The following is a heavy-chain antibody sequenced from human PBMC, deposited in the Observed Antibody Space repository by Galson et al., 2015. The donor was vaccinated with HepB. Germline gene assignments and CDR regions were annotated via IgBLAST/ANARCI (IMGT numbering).Heavy chain of an antibody. CDR1: YGSFSGYY. J-gene: IGHJ4*02. Sequence: TLSLTCAVYYGSFSGYYWSWIRQPPGKGLEWIGEINHSGSTNYNPSLKSRVTISVDTSKNQFSLKLSSVTAADTAVYYCARGPGVRNTMVRGLYYFDYWGQGTLVTVSS. D-gene: IGHD3-10*01. CDR3: ARGPGVRNTMVRGLYYFDY. CDR2: INHSGST. V-gene: IGHV4-34*01.